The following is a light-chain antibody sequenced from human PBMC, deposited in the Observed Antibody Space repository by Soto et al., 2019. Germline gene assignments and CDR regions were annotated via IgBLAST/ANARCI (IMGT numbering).Light chain of an antibody. V-gene: IGLV1-51*02. CDR1: SSNIGNNY. CDR2: ENN. Sequence: QSVLTQPPSVSAAPGQKVTISCSGSSSNIGNNYVSWYQQLPGTAPKLLIYENNKRPSGIPDRFSGSKSGTSATLGITGLQTGDEADYYCGTWDSSLSAGVFGTGTKVIV. CDR3: GTWDSSLSAGV. J-gene: IGLJ1*01.